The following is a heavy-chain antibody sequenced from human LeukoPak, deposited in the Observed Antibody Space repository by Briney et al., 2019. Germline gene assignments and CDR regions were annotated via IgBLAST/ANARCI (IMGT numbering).Heavy chain of an antibody. V-gene: IGHV1-58*01. J-gene: IGHJ4*02. D-gene: IGHD2-2*01. CDR2: IVLGSGNT. CDR1: GFTFTSSA. Sequence: GASVKVSCKVAGFTFTSSAAQWVRQARGQRLEWIGWIVLGSGNTNYAQKFQERLTITRDMSTTTAYMELSSLTSEDTAVYFCAVDQGRPAGDAFDYWGQGTRVTVSS. CDR3: AVDQGRPAGDAFDY.